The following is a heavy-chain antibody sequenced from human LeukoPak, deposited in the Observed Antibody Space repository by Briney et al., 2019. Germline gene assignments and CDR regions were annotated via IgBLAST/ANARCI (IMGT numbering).Heavy chain of an antibody. CDR2: IYYSGTT. CDR1: GGSISSYY. Sequence: SETLSLTCTVSGGSISSYYWSWIRPPPGKGRGWIGYIYYSGTTNYNPSLKSRVTISVDTSKNQFSLKLSSVTAADTAVYYCAREDYCSGGSCYSGYFQHWGQGTLVTVSS. D-gene: IGHD2-15*01. CDR3: AREDYCSGGSCYSGYFQH. J-gene: IGHJ1*01. V-gene: IGHV4-59*01.